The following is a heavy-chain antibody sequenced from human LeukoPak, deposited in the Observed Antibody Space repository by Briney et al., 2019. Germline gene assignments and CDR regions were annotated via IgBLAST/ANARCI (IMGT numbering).Heavy chain of an antibody. CDR1: GYTFTSYD. CDR2: MNPNSGNT. D-gene: IGHD3-3*01. V-gene: IGHV1-8*03. Sequence: ASVKVSCKASGYTFTSYDINWVRQATGQGLEWMGWMNPNSGNTGYAQKFQGRVAITRNTSISTAYMELSSLRSEDTAVYYCARMSLDFWSGYLHLWGQGTLVTVSS. CDR3: ARMSLDFWSGYLHL. J-gene: IGHJ5*02.